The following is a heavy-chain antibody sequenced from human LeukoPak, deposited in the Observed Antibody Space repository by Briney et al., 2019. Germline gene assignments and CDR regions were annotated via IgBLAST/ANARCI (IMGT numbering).Heavy chain of an antibody. CDR2: ISAYNGNT. D-gene: IGHD5-18*01. V-gene: IGHV1-18*01. Sequence: ASVTVSFKASGYTFTIYGISWVRQAPGQGLEWMGWISAYNGNTNYAQKLQGRVTMTTDTSTSTAYMELRSLRSDDTAVYYCARAFRGYSYGLGWYFDYWGQGTLVTVSS. CDR3: ARAFRGYSYGLGWYFDY. J-gene: IGHJ4*02. CDR1: GYTFTIYG.